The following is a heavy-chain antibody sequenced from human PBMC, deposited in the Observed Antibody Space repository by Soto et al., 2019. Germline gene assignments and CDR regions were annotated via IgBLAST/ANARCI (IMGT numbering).Heavy chain of an antibody. V-gene: IGHV3-74*01. D-gene: IGHD3-10*01. CDR2: IDNDGSST. CDR3: ARDGSGPIDFDY. Sequence: EVQLVESGGGLVQPGGSLRLSCAASGFTFSGYWMHWVRQAPGKGLVWVSRIDNDGSSTTYADSVKGRFTISRDNAKNTLYMQMTSLTAEDTAVYYCARDGSGPIDFDYWGQGTLVTVSS. CDR1: GFTFSGYW. J-gene: IGHJ4*02.